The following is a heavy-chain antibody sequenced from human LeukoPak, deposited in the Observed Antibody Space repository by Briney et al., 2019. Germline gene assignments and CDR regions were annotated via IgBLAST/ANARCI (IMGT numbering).Heavy chain of an antibody. J-gene: IGHJ6*03. D-gene: IGHD5-24*01. Sequence: ASVKVSCKASGYTFTGYYMHWVRQAPGQGLEWMGWINPNSGGTNYAQKFQGRVTMTRDTSISTAYMELGRLRSEDTAVYYCAIRWLHDLVPRYYYMDVWGKGTTVTVSS. CDR3: AIRWLHDLVPRYYYMDV. V-gene: IGHV1-2*02. CDR1: GYTFTGYY. CDR2: INPNSGGT.